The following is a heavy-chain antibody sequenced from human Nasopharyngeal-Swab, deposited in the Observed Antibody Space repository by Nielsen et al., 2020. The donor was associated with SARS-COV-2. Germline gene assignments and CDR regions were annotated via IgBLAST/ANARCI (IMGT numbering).Heavy chain of an antibody. V-gene: IGHV3-73*01. CDR1: GFTFSGSA. CDR2: IRSKANSYAA. CDR3: TSSIAAAGSRYYYYYMDV. Sequence: LSLTCAASGFTFSGSAMHWVRQASGKGLEWVGRIRSKANSYAAAYAASVKGRFTISRDDSKNTAYLQMNSLKTGDTAVYYCTSSIAAAGSRYYYYYMDVWGKGTTVTVSS. D-gene: IGHD6-13*01. J-gene: IGHJ6*03.